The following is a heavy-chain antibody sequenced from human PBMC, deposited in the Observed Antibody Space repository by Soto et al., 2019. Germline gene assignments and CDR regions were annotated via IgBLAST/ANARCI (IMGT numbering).Heavy chain of an antibody. CDR1: GGSISSSSYY. Sequence: SETLSLTCTVSGGSISSSSYYWGWIRQPPGKGLEWIGSIYYSGSTYYNPSLKFRVAISVDTSKNQFSLKLSPVTAADTAVYYCAGRGVDTAMVFDYWGQGTLVTVSS. D-gene: IGHD5-18*01. CDR2: IYYSGST. CDR3: AGRGVDTAMVFDY. V-gene: IGHV4-39*01. J-gene: IGHJ4*02.